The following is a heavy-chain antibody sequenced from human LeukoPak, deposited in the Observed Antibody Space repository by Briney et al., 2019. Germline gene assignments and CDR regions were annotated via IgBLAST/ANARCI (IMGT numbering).Heavy chain of an antibody. CDR3: ARDANWNPPYYFDY. Sequence: ASVKVSCKAAGYTFTDYYMHWVRQAPGQGLEWMGLINPSDGGTTYSKKFQGRVTMTRDTSTSTVYMGLSSLRSEDTAVFYCARDANWNPPYYFDYWGQGTLVTVSS. D-gene: IGHD1-20*01. J-gene: IGHJ4*02. CDR2: INPSDGGT. V-gene: IGHV1-46*01. CDR1: GYTFTDYY.